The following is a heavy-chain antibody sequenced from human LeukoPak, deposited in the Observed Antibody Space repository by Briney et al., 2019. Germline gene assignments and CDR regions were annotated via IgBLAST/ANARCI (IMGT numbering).Heavy chain of an antibody. V-gene: IGHV3-48*03. J-gene: IGHJ4*02. Sequence: QPGGSLRLSCAASGFTFSSYEMNWVRQAPGKGLEWVSYISTTGSSIYYADSVKGRFTISGDNVKNLLYLQMNSLRAEDTAVYYCARVQRGIAVALDYWGQGTLATVSS. CDR2: ISTTGSSI. CDR3: ARVQRGIAVALDY. CDR1: GFTFSSYE. D-gene: IGHD6-19*01.